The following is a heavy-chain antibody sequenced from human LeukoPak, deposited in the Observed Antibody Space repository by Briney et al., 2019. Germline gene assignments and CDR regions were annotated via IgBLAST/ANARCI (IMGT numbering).Heavy chain of an antibody. D-gene: IGHD5-12*01. V-gene: IGHV3-23*01. CDR2: ISGSGGSGSGGST. Sequence: GGSLRLSCAVPGFTFSSYAMSWVRQAPGKGLEWVSAISGSGGSGSGGSTYYADSVKGRFTISRDNSKNTLYLQMNSLRAEDTAVYYCAKEPEGYSGYGYYFDYWGQGTLVTVSS. J-gene: IGHJ4*02. CDR3: AKEPEGYSGYGYYFDY. CDR1: GFTFSSYA.